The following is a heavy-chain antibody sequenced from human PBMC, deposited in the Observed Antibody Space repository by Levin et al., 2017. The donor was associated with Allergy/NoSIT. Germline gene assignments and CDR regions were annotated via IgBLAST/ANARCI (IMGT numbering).Heavy chain of an antibody. Sequence: SETLSLTCTVSGGSISSGGYYWSWIRQHPGTGLEWIGYIYYSGSTYYNPSLKSRVTISVDTSKNQFSLKLSSVTAADTAVYYCARDGYCSGGSCYRIAFDIWGQGTMVTVSS. CDR2: IYYSGST. V-gene: IGHV4-31*03. D-gene: IGHD2-15*01. CDR3: ARDGYCSGGSCYRIAFDI. CDR1: GGSISSGGYY. J-gene: IGHJ3*02.